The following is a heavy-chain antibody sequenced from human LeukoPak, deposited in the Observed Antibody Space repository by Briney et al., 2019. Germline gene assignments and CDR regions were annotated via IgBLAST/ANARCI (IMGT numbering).Heavy chain of an antibody. CDR2: IYYSGST. V-gene: IGHV4-59*01. CDR1: GGSISSYY. CDR3: ARVSMIEKFFDY. Sequence: PSETLSLTCTVSGGSISSYYWSWIRQPPGKGQEWIGYIYYSGSTNYNPSLKSRVTISVDTSNNQFSLKLSSVTAADTAVYYCARVSMIEKFFDYWGQGTLVTVSS. D-gene: IGHD3-22*01. J-gene: IGHJ4*02.